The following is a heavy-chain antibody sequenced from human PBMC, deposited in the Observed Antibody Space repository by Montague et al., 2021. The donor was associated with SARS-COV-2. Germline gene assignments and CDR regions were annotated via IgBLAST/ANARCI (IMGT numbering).Heavy chain of an antibody. CDR2: NYNSGST. Sequence: SETLSLTCTVSGGCSSSYYGSWIRQPPGKGLEWIGYNYNSGSTNYNPSLKSRVTISVDKSKNQFSLKRSSVTAADTAVYYWARRYCSSTSCPNWFDPWGQGTPVTVSS. V-gene: IGHV4-59*12. CDR3: ARRYCSSTSCPNWFDP. J-gene: IGHJ5*02. D-gene: IGHD2-2*01. CDR1: GGCSSSYY.